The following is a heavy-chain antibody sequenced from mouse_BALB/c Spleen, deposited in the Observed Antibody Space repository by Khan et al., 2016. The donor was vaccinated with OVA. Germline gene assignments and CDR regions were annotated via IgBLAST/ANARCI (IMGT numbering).Heavy chain of an antibody. CDR1: GFTFSTYG. Sequence: EVKLVESVGDLVKPGGSLKLSCAASGFTFSTYGMSWVRQTPDKRLEWVATISSGGSYTYYPDSVKGRFTISRDNAKNTLYLQMRSLKSEDTAMYYCARLAYYYNSEGFAYWGQGTLVTVSA. V-gene: IGHV5-6*01. D-gene: IGHD1-1*01. J-gene: IGHJ3*01. CDR2: ISSGGSYT. CDR3: ARLAYYYNSEGFAY.